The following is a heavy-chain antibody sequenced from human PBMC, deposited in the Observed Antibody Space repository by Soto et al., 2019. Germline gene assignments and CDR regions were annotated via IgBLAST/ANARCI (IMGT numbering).Heavy chain of an antibody. CDR3: ARGLELYYFDY. CDR2: INAGNGST. J-gene: IGHJ4*02. V-gene: IGHV1-3*01. CDR1: GYTFTSYA. D-gene: IGHD1-7*01. Sequence: GASVKVSCKASGYTFTSYAMHWVRQAPGQRLEWMGWINAGNGSTKYSQKFQGRVTITRDTSASTAYMELSSLRSEDTAVYYCARGLELYYFDYWGQGTLVTVSS.